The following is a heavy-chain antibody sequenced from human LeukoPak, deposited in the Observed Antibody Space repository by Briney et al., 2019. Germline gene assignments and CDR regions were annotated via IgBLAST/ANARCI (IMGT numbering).Heavy chain of an antibody. V-gene: IGHV3-7*01. CDR2: IKQDGSEK. CDR1: GFTFSSYW. D-gene: IGHD1-26*01. CDR3: ARGTRSNNHYYRNWFDP. Sequence: PGGFLRLSCAASGFTFSSYWMSWVRQAPGKGLEWVANIKQDGSEKYYVDSVKGRFTISRDNAKNSLYLQMNSLRAEDTAVYYCARGTRSNNHYYRNWFDPWGQGTLVTVSS. J-gene: IGHJ5*02.